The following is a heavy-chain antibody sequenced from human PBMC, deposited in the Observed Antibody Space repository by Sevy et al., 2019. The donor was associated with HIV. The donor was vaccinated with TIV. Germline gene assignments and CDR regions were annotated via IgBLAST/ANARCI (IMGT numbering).Heavy chain of an antibody. J-gene: IGHJ4*02. V-gene: IGHV3-72*01. D-gene: IGHD1-1*01. Sequence: GGSLRLSCAASGFTFSDQYMDWVRQAPGKGLEWVGRIRNKPKGYTTEYAASVKGRFTISRYDSKNSLFLQMNSLKTEDTAMYYCASELAGRPYCDNWGQGTLVTVSS. CDR1: GFTFSDQY. CDR3: ASELAGRPYCDN. CDR2: IRNKPKGYTT.